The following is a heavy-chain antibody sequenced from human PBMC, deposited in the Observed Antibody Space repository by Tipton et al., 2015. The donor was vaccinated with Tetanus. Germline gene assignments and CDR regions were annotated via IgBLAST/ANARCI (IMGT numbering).Heavy chain of an antibody. V-gene: IGHV3-30*18. CDR1: GFRFSYSG. CDR2: IPFDGRNE. J-gene: IGHJ4*02. CDR3: AKEFQRARIRFFDS. Sequence: SLRLSCAASGFRFSYSGMHWVRQAPGKGLEWVAVIPFDGRNERYADSVKGRFIISRDNSKNTLYLQMNSFRPEDTAVYYCAKEFQRARIRFFDSWGQGSQVTASS. D-gene: IGHD2-15*01.